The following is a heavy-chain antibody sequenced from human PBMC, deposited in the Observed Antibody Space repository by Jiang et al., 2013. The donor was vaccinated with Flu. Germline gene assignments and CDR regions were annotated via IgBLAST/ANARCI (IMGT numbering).Heavy chain of an antibody. Sequence: LLKPSETLSLTCAVYGGSFSGYYWNWIRQPPGKGLEWIGEIHESGSTKYNPSLKSGVTMSVDTSKKQFSLKVNSVTAADTAVYFCARARRYDTSGLFDYWGQGTLVTVSS. J-gene: IGHJ4*02. CDR3: ARARRYDTSGLFDY. D-gene: IGHD3-22*01. V-gene: IGHV4-34*01. CDR1: GGSFSGYY. CDR2: IHESGST.